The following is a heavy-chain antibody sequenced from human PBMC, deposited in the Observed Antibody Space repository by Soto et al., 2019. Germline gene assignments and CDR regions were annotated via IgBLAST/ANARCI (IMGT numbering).Heavy chain of an antibody. D-gene: IGHD1-26*01. CDR2: IYYSVST. Sequence: PSETLSLTCTVSGGSVSSGSYYWSWIRQPPGKGLEWIGYIYYSVSTYYNPSLKSRVTISVDTSKNQFSLKLSSATAADTAVYYCPRPSVGAMTLPYYFDYSRQGTLVTVSS. V-gene: IGHV4-30-4*01. CDR3: PRPSVGAMTLPYYFDY. J-gene: IGHJ4*02. CDR1: GGSVSSGSYY.